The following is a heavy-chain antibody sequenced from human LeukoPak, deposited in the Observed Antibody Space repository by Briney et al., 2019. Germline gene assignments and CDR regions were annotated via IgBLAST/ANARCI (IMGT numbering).Heavy chain of an antibody. D-gene: IGHD6-6*01. Sequence: GGSLRLSCAASGFTFSSYSMNWVRQAPGKGLEWISYITSSSNTIYYADSVKGRLTISRDNAKNSLYLQMNSLRAEDTAVYYCARLDSSSWGMGDYWGQGTLVTVSS. J-gene: IGHJ4*02. CDR2: ITSSSNTI. CDR1: GFTFSSYS. V-gene: IGHV3-48*01. CDR3: ARLDSSSWGMGDY.